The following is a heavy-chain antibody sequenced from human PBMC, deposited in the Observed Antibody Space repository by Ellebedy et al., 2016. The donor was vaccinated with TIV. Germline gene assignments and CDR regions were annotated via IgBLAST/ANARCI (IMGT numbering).Heavy chain of an antibody. V-gene: IGHV1-18*01. CDR2: ISAYNGNT. CDR1: GGTFSSYA. Sequence: ASVKVSCXASGGTFSSYAISWVRQAPGQGLEWMGWISAYNGNTNYAQKLQGRVTMTTDTSTSTAYMELRSLRSDDTAVYYCARTDYYDSSGYSMDYYYYYGMDVWGQGTTVTVSS. CDR3: ARTDYYDSSGYSMDYYYYYGMDV. J-gene: IGHJ6*02. D-gene: IGHD3-22*01.